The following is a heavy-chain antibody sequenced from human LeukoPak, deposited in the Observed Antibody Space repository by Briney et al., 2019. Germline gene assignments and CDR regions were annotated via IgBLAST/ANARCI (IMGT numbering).Heavy chain of an antibody. D-gene: IGHD7-27*01. Sequence: PGRSLRLSCTASGFTFGDYAMSWVRQAPGKGLEWVGFIRSKAYGGTTEYAASVKGRFTISRDDSKSIAYLKMNSLKTEDTAVYYCTRDRRGAGDAFDYWGQGTLVTVSS. CDR3: TRDRRGAGDAFDY. V-gene: IGHV3-49*04. J-gene: IGHJ4*02. CDR2: IRSKAYGGTT. CDR1: GFTFGDYA.